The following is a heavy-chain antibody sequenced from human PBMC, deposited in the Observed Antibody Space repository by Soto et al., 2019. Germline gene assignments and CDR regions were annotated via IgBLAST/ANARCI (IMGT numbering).Heavy chain of an antibody. CDR1: GFTFSSYG. Sequence: QVQLVESGGGVVQPGRSLRLSCAASGFTFSSYGMHWVRQAPGKGLEWVAVISYDGSNKYYADSVKGRFTISRDNSKNPLYLQMNRLGAEDTAVYYCAKGGAYYAWGQGTLVTVSS. V-gene: IGHV3-30*18. D-gene: IGHD1-26*01. CDR3: AKGGAYYA. J-gene: IGHJ4*02. CDR2: ISYDGSNK.